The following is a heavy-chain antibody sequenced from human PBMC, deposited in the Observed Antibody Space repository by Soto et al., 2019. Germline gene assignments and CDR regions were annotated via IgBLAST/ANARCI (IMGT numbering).Heavy chain of an antibody. D-gene: IGHD1-26*01. CDR3: AREGSLVGGLDY. V-gene: IGHV1-2*02. J-gene: IGHJ4*02. CDR2: LNPNTGGT. Sequence: QVQLVQSGAEVKKPGASVKVSCKASGYTFTDQYVHWVRQAPGQGLEWMGWLNPNTGGTLYARKFEGRVTMTSDTSISTVYMELSRLRSDDTAVYYCAREGSLVGGLDYWGQGTLVTVSS. CDR1: GYTFTDQY.